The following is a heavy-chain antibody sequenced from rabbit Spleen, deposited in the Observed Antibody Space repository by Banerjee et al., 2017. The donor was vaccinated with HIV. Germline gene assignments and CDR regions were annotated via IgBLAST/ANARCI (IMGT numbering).Heavy chain of an antibody. CDR2: IYTGNDKT. CDR3: TRDAGSGHYIDVYFNL. D-gene: IGHD8-1*01. J-gene: IGHJ4*01. V-gene: IGHV1S45*01. Sequence: QEQLVESGGGLVQPGASLTLTCTASGFSFSSSYDMCWVRQAPGKGLEWIVCIYTGNDKTYYASWAKGRFTISKTSSTTVTLRMTSLTVADTATYFCTRDAGSGHYIDVYFNLWGPGTLVTVS. CDR1: GFSFSSSYD.